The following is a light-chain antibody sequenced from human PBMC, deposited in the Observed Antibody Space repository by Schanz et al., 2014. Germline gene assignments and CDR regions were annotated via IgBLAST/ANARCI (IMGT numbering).Light chain of an antibody. CDR2: DVS. CDR3: SSYTSSDNLV. CDR1: SNDIGDYNY. V-gene: IGLV2-14*01. Sequence: QSVLTQPRSVSGSPGQSVTISCTGTSNDIGDYNYVSWYQQHPGKAPKLMIYDVSNRPSGVSNRFSGSKSGNTASLTISGLQPEDEADYYCSSYTSSDNLVFGGGTKLTVL. J-gene: IGLJ3*02.